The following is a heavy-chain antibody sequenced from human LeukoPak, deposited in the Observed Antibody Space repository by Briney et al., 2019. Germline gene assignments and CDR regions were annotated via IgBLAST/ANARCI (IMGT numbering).Heavy chain of an antibody. V-gene: IGHV1-46*03. CDR3: ARSIRLTTVISDY. D-gene: IGHD4-17*01. J-gene: IGHJ4*02. CDR1: GYTFTSYY. Sequence: ASVKVSCKASGYTFTSYYMHWVRQAPGQGLEWMGIINPSGGSRSYAQKCQGRLTVTRDTSTNTVYMELSSLSSEDTAMYYCARSIRLTTVISDYWGQGTLVTVSS. CDR2: INPSGGSR.